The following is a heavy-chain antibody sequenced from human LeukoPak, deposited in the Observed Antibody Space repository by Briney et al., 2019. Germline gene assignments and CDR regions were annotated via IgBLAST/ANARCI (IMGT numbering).Heavy chain of an antibody. CDR3: AKVLVLVSANRYYFDY. Sequence: GGSLRLSCAASGLTFSGSAMSWVRQAPGKGLEWVSLISGSGNSTYYADSVKGRFTISRDNSKNTLYLQMNSLRAEDTAVYYCAKVLVLVSANRYYFDYWGQGTLVTISS. V-gene: IGHV3-23*01. CDR1: GLTFSGSA. D-gene: IGHD2-15*01. J-gene: IGHJ4*02. CDR2: ISGSGNST.